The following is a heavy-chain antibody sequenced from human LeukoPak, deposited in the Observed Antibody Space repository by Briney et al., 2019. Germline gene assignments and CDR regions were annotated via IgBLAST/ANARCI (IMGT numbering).Heavy chain of an antibody. CDR3: ASRLPPLSGYGMDV. D-gene: IGHD7-27*01. CDR2: IYYSGST. Sequence: PSETLSLTCTVSGGSISSYYWSWIRQPPGKGLEWIGYIYYSGSTNYNPSLKSRVTISVDTSKNQFSLKLSSVTAADTAVYYCASRLPPLSGYGMDVWGQGTTVTVSS. V-gene: IGHV4-59*08. CDR1: GGSISSYY. J-gene: IGHJ6*02.